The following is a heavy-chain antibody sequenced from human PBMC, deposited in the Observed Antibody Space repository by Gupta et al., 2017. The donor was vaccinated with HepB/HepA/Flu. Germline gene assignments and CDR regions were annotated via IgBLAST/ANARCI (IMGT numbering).Heavy chain of an antibody. CDR3: ASLRFLEWPPREDYGMDV. D-gene: IGHD3-3*01. Sequence: QVQLVESGGGLVKPGGSLRLSCESSGFTFSDYYMSLIRQAPGKGLEWVSYISSSGSTIYYADSVKGRFTISRDNAKNSLYLQMNSLRAEDTAVYYCASLRFLEWPPREDYGMDVWGQGTTVTVSS. CDR2: ISSSGSTI. J-gene: IGHJ6*02. CDR1: GFTFSDYY. V-gene: IGHV3-11*01.